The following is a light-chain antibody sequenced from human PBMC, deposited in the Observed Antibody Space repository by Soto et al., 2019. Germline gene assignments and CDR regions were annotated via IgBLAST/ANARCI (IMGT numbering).Light chain of an antibody. Sequence: EIVLTQSPATLSLSPGERATLSCRASQSVSSYLAWYQQKPGQPPRLLIYDASNKATGIPARFSCSGSGTNFTLPISSQEPDDFSVYYWQQLRDWPYTFGGGTKVQIK. J-gene: IGKJ4*01. CDR2: DAS. CDR3: QQLRDWPYT. CDR1: QSVSSY. V-gene: IGKV3-11*01.